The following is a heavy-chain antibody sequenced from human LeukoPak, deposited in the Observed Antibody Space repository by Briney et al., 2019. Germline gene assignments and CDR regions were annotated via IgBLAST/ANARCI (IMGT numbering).Heavy chain of an antibody. CDR2: INHSGST. V-gene: IGHV4-34*01. CDR3: ASLARYYGSGSYSPQTAFDY. Sequence: PSETLSLTCAVYGGSFSGYYWSWIRQPPGKGLEWIGEINHSGSTNYNPPLKSRVTISVDTSKNQFSLKLSSVTAADTAVYYCASLARYYGSGSYSPQTAFDYWGQGTLVTVSS. CDR1: GGSFSGYY. D-gene: IGHD3-10*01. J-gene: IGHJ4*02.